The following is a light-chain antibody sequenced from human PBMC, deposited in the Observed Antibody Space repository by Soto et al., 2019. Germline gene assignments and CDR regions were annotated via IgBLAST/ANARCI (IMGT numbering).Light chain of an antibody. CDR3: SSYTGSSIL. CDR1: SSDVGGYNY. J-gene: IGLJ1*01. CDR2: DVS. Sequence: QSALTQPASVSGSPGQSITISCTGNSSDVGGYNYVSWYQQHPGKAPKLMIYDVSNRPSGVSNRFSGSKSGNTASLTISGLQAEDEADYYCSSYTGSSILFGTGTKLTVL. V-gene: IGLV2-14*01.